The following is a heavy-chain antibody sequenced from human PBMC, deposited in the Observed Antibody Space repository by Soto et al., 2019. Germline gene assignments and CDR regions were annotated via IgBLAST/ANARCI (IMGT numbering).Heavy chain of an antibody. CDR3: AKDLGGSYPERYYYYGMDI. Sequence: QVQLVESGGGVVQPGRSLRLSCAASGFTFGPYGMHWVRQAPGKGLEWVAVISYDGSTKYYADSVKGRFTISRDNSNNTLYLQMNSLRADDTAVYYCAKDLGGSYPERYYYYGMDIWGQGTTVTVSS. D-gene: IGHD1-26*01. CDR1: GFTFGPYG. CDR2: ISYDGSTK. V-gene: IGHV3-30*18. J-gene: IGHJ6*02.